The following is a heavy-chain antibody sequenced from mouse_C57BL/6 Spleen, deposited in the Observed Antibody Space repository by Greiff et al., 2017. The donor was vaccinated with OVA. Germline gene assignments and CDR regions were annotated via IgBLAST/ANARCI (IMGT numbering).Heavy chain of an antibody. Sequence: QVQLQQSGPELVKPGASVKISCKASGYAFSSSWMNWVKQRPGKGLEWIGRIYPGDGDTNYNGKFKGKATLTADKSSSTAYMQLSSLTSEDSAVYFCARTYYDSPFDYWGQGTTLTVSS. CDR3: ARTYYDSPFDY. CDR2: IYPGDGDT. CDR1: GYAFSSSW. D-gene: IGHD2-4*01. J-gene: IGHJ2*01. V-gene: IGHV1-82*01.